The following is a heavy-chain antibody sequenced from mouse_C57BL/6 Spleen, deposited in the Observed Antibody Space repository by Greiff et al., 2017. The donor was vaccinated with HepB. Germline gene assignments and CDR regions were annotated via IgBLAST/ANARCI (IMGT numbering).Heavy chain of an antibody. CDR1: GYTFTSYG. CDR3: ARATDSNSYWFDY. CDR2: IYPRSGNT. J-gene: IGHJ2*01. V-gene: IGHV1-81*01. Sequence: QVQLQQSGAELARPGASVKLSCKASGYTFTSYGISWVKQRTGQGLEWIGEIYPRSGNTYYNEKFKGKATLTADKSSSTAYMELRSLTSDDSAVYVCARATDSNSYWFDYWGQVTTLTVSS. D-gene: IGHD2-5*01.